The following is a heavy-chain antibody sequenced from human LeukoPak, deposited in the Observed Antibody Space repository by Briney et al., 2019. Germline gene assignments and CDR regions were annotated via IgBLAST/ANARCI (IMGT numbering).Heavy chain of an antibody. CDR2: IWYSVSA. Sequence: PSETLSLTCNVSGDSISGSDYYWSRMRQPPGKGLEWIANIWYSVSAYYNPSLQSRVTITVDTSKNQFSLNVKSVTAGDSAVYYCLRHAGGIILTWGQGTRVAVSS. CDR1: GDSISGSDYY. CDR3: LRHAGGIILT. J-gene: IGHJ5*02. D-gene: IGHD1-1*01. V-gene: IGHV4-39*01.